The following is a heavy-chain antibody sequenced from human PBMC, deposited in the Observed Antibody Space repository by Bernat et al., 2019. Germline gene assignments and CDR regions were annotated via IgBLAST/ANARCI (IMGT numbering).Heavy chain of an antibody. D-gene: IGHD3-10*01. J-gene: IGHJ4*02. Sequence: QVQLVQSGAEVKKPGASVKVSCKASGYTFTGYYMHWVRQAPGQGPEWMGWINPNSGGTNYAQKFQGWVTMTRDTAISTAYMGLGRLGCDDTAEYYCARDNGFGEFSRGATFDYWGQGTLVTVSS. V-gene: IGHV1-2*04. CDR1: GYTFTGYY. CDR3: ARDNGFGEFSRGATFDY. CDR2: INPNSGGT.